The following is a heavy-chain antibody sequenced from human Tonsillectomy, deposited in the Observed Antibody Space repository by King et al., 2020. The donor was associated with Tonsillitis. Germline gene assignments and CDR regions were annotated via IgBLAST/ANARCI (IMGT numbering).Heavy chain of an antibody. Sequence: QLVQSGAEVKKPGASVTVSCKASGYTFTSHGISWLRQAPGKGLEWMGWISAYNGDTNYAQRLQGRVTMTRDTSTSTAYMELRSLRSEDPAVYYCARDMHGSIPTFDAFNICGQGTMVTVSS. J-gene: IGHJ3*02. CDR2: ISAYNGDT. D-gene: IGHD2-2*01. CDR3: ARDMHGSIPTFDAFNI. V-gene: IGHV1-18*04. CDR1: GYTFTSHG.